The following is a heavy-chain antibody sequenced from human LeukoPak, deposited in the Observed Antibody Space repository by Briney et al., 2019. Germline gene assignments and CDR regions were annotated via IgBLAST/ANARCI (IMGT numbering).Heavy chain of an antibody. J-gene: IGHJ6*02. D-gene: IGHD3-9*01. CDR3: AREYYDILTGYLKTYYYYGMDV. CDR2: ISSSSSYI. CDR1: GFTFSSYS. V-gene: IGHV3-21*01. Sequence: SGGSLRLSCAASGFTFSSYSMNWVRQAPGKGLEWVSSISSSSSYIYYADSVKGRFTISRDNAKNSLYLQMNSLRAEDTAAYYCAREYYDILTGYLKTYYYYGMDVWGQGTTVTVSS.